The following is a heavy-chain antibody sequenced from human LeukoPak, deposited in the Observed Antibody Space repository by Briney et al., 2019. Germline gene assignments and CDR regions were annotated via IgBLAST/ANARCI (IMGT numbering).Heavy chain of an antibody. Sequence: AGVSLRLSCAASGFTFSSYAMSWVRQAPGKGLEWVSAISGSGGSTYYADSVKGRFTISRDNSKNTLYLQMNSLRAEDTAVYYCASNYDILTGNTYWGQGTLVTVSS. CDR2: ISGSGGST. V-gene: IGHV3-23*01. J-gene: IGHJ4*02. D-gene: IGHD3-9*01. CDR1: GFTFSSYA. CDR3: ASNYDILTGNTY.